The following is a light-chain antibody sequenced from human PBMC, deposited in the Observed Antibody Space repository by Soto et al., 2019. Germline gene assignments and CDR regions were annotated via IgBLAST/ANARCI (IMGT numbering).Light chain of an antibody. CDR3: QQYGSSPWT. J-gene: IGKJ1*01. Sequence: EIVLTQSPGTLSLSPGKRATLSCRASQSVSSSYLAWYQQKPGQAPRLLIYGASSRATGIPDRFNGSGSGTDFTLTISRLEPEDFAVYYCQQYGSSPWTFGQGTKVEIK. CDR1: QSVSSSY. CDR2: GAS. V-gene: IGKV3-20*01.